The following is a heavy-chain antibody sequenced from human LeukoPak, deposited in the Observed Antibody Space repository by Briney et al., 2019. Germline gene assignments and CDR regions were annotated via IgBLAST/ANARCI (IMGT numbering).Heavy chain of an antibody. CDR3: ASGWYYYSSGYYVDACDF. D-gene: IGHD3-22*01. J-gene: IGHJ3*01. V-gene: IGHV3-48*02. CDR1: GFTFTTYS. Sequence: GGSLRLSCAASGFTFTTYSMNWVRQAPGEGLGWVSYISGSSSTIYYADSVKGRFTISRDSAKNSVYLQMNSLRDEDTAVYYWASGWYYYSSGYYVDACDFWGQGTMVTVSS. CDR2: ISGSSSTI.